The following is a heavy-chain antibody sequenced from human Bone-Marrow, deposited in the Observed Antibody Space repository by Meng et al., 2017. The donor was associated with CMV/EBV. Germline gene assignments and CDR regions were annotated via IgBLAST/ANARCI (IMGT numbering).Heavy chain of an antibody. V-gene: IGHV3-30*02. CDR1: GFTFSSYG. CDR2: IRYDGSNK. CDR3: AKDRAVGATKTSYFDY. J-gene: IGHJ4*02. Sequence: GESLKISCAASGFTFSSYGMHWVRQAPGKGLEWVAFIRYDGSNKYYADSVKGRFTSSRDNSKNTLYLQMNSLRAEDTAVYYCAKDRAVGATKTSYFDYWGQGTLVTVSS. D-gene: IGHD1-26*01.